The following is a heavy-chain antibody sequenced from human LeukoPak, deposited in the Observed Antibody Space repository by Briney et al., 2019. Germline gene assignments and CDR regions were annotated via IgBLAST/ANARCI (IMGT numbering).Heavy chain of an antibody. D-gene: IGHD6-13*01. Sequence: GGSLRLSCAASGFTFSSYSMNWVRQAPGKGLEWVAVIWYDGSNKYYADSVKGRFTISRDNSKNTLYLQMNSLRAEDTAVYYCARRAIAAAGGYFDYWGQGTLVTVSS. CDR3: ARRAIAAAGGYFDY. CDR2: IWYDGSNK. V-gene: IGHV3-33*08. CDR1: GFTFSSYS. J-gene: IGHJ4*02.